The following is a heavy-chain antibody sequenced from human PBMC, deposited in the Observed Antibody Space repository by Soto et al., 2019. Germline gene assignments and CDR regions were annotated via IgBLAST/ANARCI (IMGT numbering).Heavy chain of an antibody. CDR1: GFTFSSYW. CDR2: IKQDGSEK. J-gene: IGHJ6*02. Sequence: PGGSLRLSCAASGFTFSSYWMSWVRQAPGKGLEWVANIKQDGSEKYYVDSVKGRFTISRDNAKNSLYLQMNSLRAEDTAVYYCARDGEIAARGGYYYYYYGMDVWGQGTTVTVSS. V-gene: IGHV3-7*03. CDR3: ARDGEIAARGGYYYYYYGMDV. D-gene: IGHD6-6*01.